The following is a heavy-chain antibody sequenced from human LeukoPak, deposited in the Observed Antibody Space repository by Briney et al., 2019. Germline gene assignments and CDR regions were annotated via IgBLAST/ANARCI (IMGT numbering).Heavy chain of an antibody. J-gene: IGHJ4*02. CDR3: AKEKDNGYDEIY. V-gene: IGHV3-23*01. CDR1: GFPFISYA. Sequence: GGSLRLSCAASGFPFISYAMSWVRQAPGKGLEWVSSIGGSDFSTYYADSVKGRFTISRDNSKNTLYLQMHSLRAEDTALYYCAKEKDNGYDEIYWGQGTLVTVSS. D-gene: IGHD5-12*01. CDR2: IGGSDFST.